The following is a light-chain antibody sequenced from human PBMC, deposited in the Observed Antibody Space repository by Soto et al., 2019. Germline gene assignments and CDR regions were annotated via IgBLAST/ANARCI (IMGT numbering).Light chain of an antibody. V-gene: IGKV3-20*01. CDR1: QSINSRY. Sequence: EIVLTQSPGTLSLSPGERATLSCRASQSINSRYLAWYQQKPGQAPRLLIYGASSIATGIPDRFSGSGSGTDFTLTISRLEPEDFAVYYCQQFGSSPGFTFGTGTKVDIK. CDR3: QQFGSSPGFT. J-gene: IGKJ3*01. CDR2: GAS.